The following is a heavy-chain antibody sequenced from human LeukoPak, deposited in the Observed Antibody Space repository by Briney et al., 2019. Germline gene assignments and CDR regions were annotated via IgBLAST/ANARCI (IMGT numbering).Heavy chain of an antibody. D-gene: IGHD2-15*01. J-gene: IGHJ4*02. CDR2: IYYSGST. CDR3: ASGGSYCSGGSCYSVPFDY. Sequence: SETLSLTCTVSGGSISSYYWSWIRQPPGKGLEWIGYIYYSGSTNYNPSLKSRVTISVDTSKSQFSLKLSSVTAADTAVYYCASGGSYCSGGSCYSVPFDYWGQGTLVTVSS. CDR1: GGSISSYY. V-gene: IGHV4-59*01.